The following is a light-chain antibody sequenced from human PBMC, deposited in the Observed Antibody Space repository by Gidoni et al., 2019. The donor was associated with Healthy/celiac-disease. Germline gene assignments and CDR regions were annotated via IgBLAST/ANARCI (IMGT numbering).Light chain of an antibody. CDR2: GAS. CDR3: QQYGSSPL. CDR1: QSVSSSY. V-gene: IGKV3-20*01. Sequence: EIVLTQSPCTLSLSPGERATLACRASQSVSSSYLAWYQQKPGQAPRLLIYGASSRATGIPDRFSGSGSGTDFTLTISRLEPEDFAVYYCQQYGSSPLFGQGTKVEIK. J-gene: IGKJ1*01.